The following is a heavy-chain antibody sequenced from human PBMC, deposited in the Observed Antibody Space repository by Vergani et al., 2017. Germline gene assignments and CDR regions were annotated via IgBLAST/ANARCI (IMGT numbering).Heavy chain of an antibody. CDR3: ARGGAYCGGDCPNDAFDI. CDR1: GGSISSYY. D-gene: IGHD2-21*01. CDR2: IYYSGST. J-gene: IGHJ3*02. V-gene: IGHV4-59*12. Sequence: QVQLQESGPGLVKPSETLSLTCTVSGGSISSYYWSWIRQPPGKGLEWIGYIYYSGSTNYNPSLKSRVTISGDTSKNQFSLQLNSVTPEDTAVYYCARGGAYCGGDCPNDAFDIWGQGTMVTVSS.